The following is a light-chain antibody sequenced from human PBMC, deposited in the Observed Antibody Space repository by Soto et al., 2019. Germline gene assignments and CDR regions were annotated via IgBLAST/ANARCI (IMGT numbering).Light chain of an antibody. CDR2: AAC. J-gene: IGKJ1*01. CDR3: QRYSSSGT. V-gene: IGKV3-20*01. Sequence: ESVVPGVPGTLSMFQVERVTLYYRASQDISSNYVACYQQTPSVAPRLLYYAACFKGTGIPERFSGSGSGTVFTPIISILAEEDSAEYCCQRYSSSGTFGQGTKVDIK. CDR1: QDISSNY.